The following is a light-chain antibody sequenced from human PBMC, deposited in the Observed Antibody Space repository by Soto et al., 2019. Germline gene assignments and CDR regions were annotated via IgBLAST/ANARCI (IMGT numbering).Light chain of an antibody. J-gene: IGKJ1*01. Sequence: EIVLTQSPGTLSLSPGERAALSCRASRSLSSTSLAWYQQRPGQAPRLLIYDVSSRATGIPDRFSGGGSGTDFTLTINRLEPDDFAVYYCQQYGSSPRTFGQGTKVEIK. CDR2: DVS. V-gene: IGKV3-20*01. CDR3: QQYGSSPRT. CDR1: RSLSSTS.